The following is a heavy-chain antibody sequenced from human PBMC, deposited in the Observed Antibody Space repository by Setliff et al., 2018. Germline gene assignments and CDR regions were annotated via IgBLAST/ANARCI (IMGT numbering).Heavy chain of an antibody. J-gene: IGHJ5*02. Sequence: PSETLSLTCTVSGGSISTSSYYWGWIRQPPGKGLEWIGSIYYSGSTYYNPSLKSRVAISVDTSKKQFSLKLSSVTAADTAVYYCARGPYNIYDRSGYGFTNWFDPWVPELSWSPSPQ. CDR3: ARGPYNIYDRSGYGFTNWFDP. D-gene: IGHD3-22*01. CDR2: IYYSGST. V-gene: IGHV4-39*07. CDR1: GGSISTSSYY.